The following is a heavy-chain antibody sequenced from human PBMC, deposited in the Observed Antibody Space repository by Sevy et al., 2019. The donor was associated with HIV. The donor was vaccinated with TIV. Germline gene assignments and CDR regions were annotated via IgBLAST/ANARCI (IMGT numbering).Heavy chain of an antibody. CDR1: GITFSSSA. D-gene: IGHD2-21*02. CDR2: ISGSGGST. CDR3: AKPLGVTATRESDY. J-gene: IGHJ4*02. V-gene: IGHV3-23*01. Sequence: GGSLRLSCAASGITFSSSAMSWVRKAPGKGLEWVSAISGSGGSTYYADSVKGRFTISGDNSKSTPYLQWSSLRAEDTAVYYCAKPLGVTATRESDYWGQGTLVTVSS.